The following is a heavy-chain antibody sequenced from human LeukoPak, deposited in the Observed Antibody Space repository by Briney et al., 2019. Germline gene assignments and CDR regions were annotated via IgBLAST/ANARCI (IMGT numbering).Heavy chain of an antibody. J-gene: IGHJ4*02. V-gene: IGHV4-34*01. CDR2: INHSGST. CDR1: GGSFSGYY. D-gene: IGHD6-13*01. CDR3: ARASSWYYFDY. Sequence: SETLSLTCAVYGGSFSGYYWSWIRQPPGKGLEWIGEINHSGSTNYNPSLKSRVTISVDRSKNQFSLKLSSVTAADTAVYYCARASSWYYFDYWGQGTLVTVSS.